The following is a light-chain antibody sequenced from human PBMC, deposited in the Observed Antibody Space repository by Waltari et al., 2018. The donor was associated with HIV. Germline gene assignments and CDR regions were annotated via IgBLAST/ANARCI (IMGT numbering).Light chain of an antibody. V-gene: IGKV3-15*01. J-gene: IGKJ1*01. CDR2: GGS. Sequence: IVMTQSQATLSVTPGERATLSCRASQSVGTNFGWYQKKPGQAPRLLIYGGSTRAPGIPANFSGSGSGTEFSRTLGSLQPEDLAVYYCQQYNGWPRTFGQGTKVEIK. CDR1: QSVGTN. CDR3: QQYNGWPRT.